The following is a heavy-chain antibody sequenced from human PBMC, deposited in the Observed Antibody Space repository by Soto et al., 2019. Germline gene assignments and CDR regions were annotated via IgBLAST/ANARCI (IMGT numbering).Heavy chain of an antibody. V-gene: IGHV4-59*01. J-gene: IGHJ4*02. D-gene: IGHD4-17*01. CDR1: GGSISSYY. CDR2: IYYSGST. CDR3: ARTYGDYVFEY. Sequence: SETLSLTCTVSGGSISSYYWSWIRQPPGKGLEWIGSIYYSGSTNYSPSLKSRVTISVDTSKNQFSLKLSSVTAADTAVYYCARTYGDYVFEYWGQGTLVTVSS.